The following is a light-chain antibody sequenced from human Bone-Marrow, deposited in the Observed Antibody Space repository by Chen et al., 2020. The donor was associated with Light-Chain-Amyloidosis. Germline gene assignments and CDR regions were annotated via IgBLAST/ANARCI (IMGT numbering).Light chain of an antibody. J-gene: IGLJ3*02. CDR2: RXN. V-gene: IGLV8-61*01. Sequence: QTVVTQXXSFXXXPGGXXTLXXGLSSGSVTTNYYPGWYQQTPGQAPRTLIYRXNTRTSGVPNRFSGSIXGNXXALTXXGAQADDESXYYGVXYMGNAILFGGGTRLTVV. CDR3: VXYMGNAIL. CDR1: SGSVTTNYY.